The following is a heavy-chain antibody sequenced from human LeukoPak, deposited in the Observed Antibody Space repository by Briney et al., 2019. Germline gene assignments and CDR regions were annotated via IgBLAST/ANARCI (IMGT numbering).Heavy chain of an antibody. J-gene: IGHJ4*02. Sequence: GGSLRLSCAASGFTFSTFGMHWVRQAPGKGLEWLAFIGNDGSNKYYVDSVKGRFTISRDNSKNTLYLQMNTLRAEDTAVYHCAAHQGYCSGVGCGPYWGQGTQVTVSS. V-gene: IGHV3-30*02. D-gene: IGHD2-15*01. CDR2: IGNDGSNK. CDR1: GFTFSTFG. CDR3: AAHQGYCSGVGCGPY.